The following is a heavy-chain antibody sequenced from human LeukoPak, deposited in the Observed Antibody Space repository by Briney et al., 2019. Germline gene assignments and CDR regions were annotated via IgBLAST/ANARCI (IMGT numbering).Heavy chain of an antibody. J-gene: IGHJ4*02. V-gene: IGHV4-34*01. CDR3: ARGPSFHYYGSGSYGY. CDR2: INHSGIT. CDR1: SGFLNGYY. D-gene: IGHD3-10*01. Sequence: SYPLSLTCVVYSGFLNGYYWSWIRQPPGKGHEWIWDINHSGITNYNRSLKSRVTISVDTSKNQFSLKLSSVTAADTAVYYCARGPSFHYYGSGSYGYWGQGTLVTVSS.